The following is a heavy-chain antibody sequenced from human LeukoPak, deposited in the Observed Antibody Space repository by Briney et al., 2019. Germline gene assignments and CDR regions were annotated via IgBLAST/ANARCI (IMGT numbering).Heavy chain of an antibody. CDR1: GFTFSSYW. CDR2: IKQDGSEK. J-gene: IGHJ6*02. Sequence: GGSLRLSCAASGFTFSSYWMSWVRQAPGKGLEWVASIKQDGSEKYYVDSVKGRFTISRDNAKNSLYLQMNSLRAEDTAVYYCARDLRYYYYGMDVWGQGTTVTVSS. CDR3: ARDLRYYYYGMDV. V-gene: IGHV3-7*01.